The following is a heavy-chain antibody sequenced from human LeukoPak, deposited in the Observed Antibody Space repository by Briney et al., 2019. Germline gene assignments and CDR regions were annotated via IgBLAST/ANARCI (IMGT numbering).Heavy chain of an antibody. CDR3: ARRGPAGSASSGMDV. CDR1: GDSVSSNRAA. V-gene: IGHV6-1*01. J-gene: IGHJ6*02. Sequence: SQTLSLTCAISGDSVSSNRAAWNWIRQSPSRGLEWLGRTYYRSKWYSDYALSVKSRITINPDTSKNQFSLQLNSMTPEDTAVYYCARRGPAGSASSGMDVWGQGTTVTVSS. CDR2: TYYRSKWYS. D-gene: IGHD6-6*01.